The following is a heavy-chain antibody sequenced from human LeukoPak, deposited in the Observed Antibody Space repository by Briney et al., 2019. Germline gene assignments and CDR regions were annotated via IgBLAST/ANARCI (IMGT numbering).Heavy chain of an antibody. D-gene: IGHD3-22*01. Sequence: SCKASGYTFTGYYMHWVRQAPGKGLEWLAVIWYDGSNIYYADSVKGRFAISRDNSKNTLYLLLNSLRAEDTAVYYCARARYNYDISSFSALDYWGQGTLVTVPS. J-gene: IGHJ4*02. CDR1: GYTFTGYY. V-gene: IGHV3-33*01. CDR2: IWYDGSNI. CDR3: ARARYNYDISSFSALDY.